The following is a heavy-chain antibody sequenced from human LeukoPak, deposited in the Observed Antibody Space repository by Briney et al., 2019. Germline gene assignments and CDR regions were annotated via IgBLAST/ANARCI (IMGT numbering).Heavy chain of an antibody. V-gene: IGHV4-30-4*01. CDR3: ARDLPDSSGYYRFDY. CDR2: IYYSGST. Sequence: PSETLSLTCTVSGGSISSGDYYWSWIRQPPGKGLEWIGYIYYSGSTYYNPSLKSRVTISVDTSKNQFSLKLSSVTAADTAVYYCARDLPDSSGYYRFDYWGQGTLVTVSS. J-gene: IGHJ4*02. CDR1: GGSISSGDYY. D-gene: IGHD3-22*01.